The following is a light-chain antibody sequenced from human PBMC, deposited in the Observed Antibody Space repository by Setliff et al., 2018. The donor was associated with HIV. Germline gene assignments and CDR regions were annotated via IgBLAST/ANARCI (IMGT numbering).Light chain of an antibody. CDR1: SSDIGGYNF. V-gene: IGLV2-14*01. CDR2: EVT. Sequence: QSVLTQPASVSGSPGQSITISCTGTSSDIGGYNFVSWYQHHPGKAPKLMIYEVTDRPSGVSNRFSGSMSGNTASLTIPGLQADDEADYYCSSYTSSNPCGFGPGTKVTGL. J-gene: IGLJ1*01. CDR3: SSYTSSNPCG.